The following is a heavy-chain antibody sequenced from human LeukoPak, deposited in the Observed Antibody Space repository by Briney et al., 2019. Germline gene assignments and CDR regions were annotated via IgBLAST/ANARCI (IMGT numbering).Heavy chain of an antibody. Sequence: SETLSLTCTVSGGSISSYYWSWIRQPPGKGLEWIGYIYYSGSTNYNPSLKSRVTISVDTSKNQFSLKLRSVTAADTAVYYCARVPVGGSFDPWGQGTLVTVSS. CDR3: ARVPVGGSFDP. CDR1: GGSISSYY. J-gene: IGHJ5*02. V-gene: IGHV4-59*01. CDR2: IYYSGST. D-gene: IGHD3-16*01.